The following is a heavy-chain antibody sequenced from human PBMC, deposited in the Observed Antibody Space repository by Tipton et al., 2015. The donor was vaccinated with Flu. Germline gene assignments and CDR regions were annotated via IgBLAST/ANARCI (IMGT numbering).Heavy chain of an antibody. CDR1: GDSISSYY. Sequence: GLVKPSETLSLTCTVSGDSISSYYWSWIRQPPGKGLEWIGYIFYSGSTNYNPSLKSRVTLSVDTSKNQFSLKLSSVTAADTAVYYCARDVLYYTSGSPPSNWFDPWGQGTLVTVSA. J-gene: IGHJ5*02. CDR2: IFYSGST. D-gene: IGHD3-10*01. CDR3: ARDVLYYTSGSPPSNWFDP. V-gene: IGHV4-59*01.